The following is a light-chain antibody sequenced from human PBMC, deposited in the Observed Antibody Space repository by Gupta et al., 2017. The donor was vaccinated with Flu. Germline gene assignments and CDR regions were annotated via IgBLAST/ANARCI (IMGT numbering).Light chain of an antibody. J-gene: IGLJ1*01. CDR3: SSYTSSPL. V-gene: IGLV2-14*01. CDR1: SSDVGGYNY. CDR2: EVS. Sequence: TGTSSDVGGYNYVSWYQQHPGKAPKLMIYEVSNRPSGVSNRFSGSKSGNTASLTISGLQAEDEADYYCSSYTSSPLFGTGTKVTVL.